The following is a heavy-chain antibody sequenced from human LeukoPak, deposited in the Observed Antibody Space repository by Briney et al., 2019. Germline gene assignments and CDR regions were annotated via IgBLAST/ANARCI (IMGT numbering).Heavy chain of an antibody. CDR3: ARAHGSPSVRLFDY. D-gene: IGHD3-10*01. V-gene: IGHV4-59*06. Sequence: SETLPLTCTVSGGSISSYYWSWIRQPPGKVLEWIGYVYHNGRTFYNPSRKGGLTISIDTSKTQYSLKLSSVTAADTAVYYCARAHGSPSVRLFDYWGRGTLVTVSS. CDR1: GGSISSYY. J-gene: IGHJ4*02. CDR2: VYHNGRT.